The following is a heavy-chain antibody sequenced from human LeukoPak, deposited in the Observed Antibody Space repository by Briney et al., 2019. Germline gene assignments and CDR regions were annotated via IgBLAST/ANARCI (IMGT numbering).Heavy chain of an antibody. CDR1: GFSFSDYY. Sequence: GGSLRLSCVACGFSFSDYYMSWIRQAPGRGLEWISYISGSGSDLYYADSVKGRFTISRDNSKNTLYLQMNSLRAEDTAVYYCARVAAAITPVDYWGQGTLVTVSS. J-gene: IGHJ4*02. CDR3: ARVAAAITPVDY. V-gene: IGHV3-11*04. CDR2: ISGSGSDL. D-gene: IGHD2-2*02.